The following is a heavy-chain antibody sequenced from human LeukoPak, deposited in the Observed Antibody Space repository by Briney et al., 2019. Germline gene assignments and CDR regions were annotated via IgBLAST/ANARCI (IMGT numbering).Heavy chain of an antibody. CDR2: IWYDGSNK. CDR3: ARPTYSGNYYWFDY. D-gene: IGHD1-26*01. Sequence: PGGSLRLSCAASGFTFSSYGMHWVRQAPGKGLEWVAVIWYDGSNKYYADSVKGRFTISRDNSKNTLYLQMNSLRAEDTAVYYCARPTYSGNYYWFDYWGQGTLVTVSS. J-gene: IGHJ4*02. CDR1: GFTFSSYG. V-gene: IGHV3-33*01.